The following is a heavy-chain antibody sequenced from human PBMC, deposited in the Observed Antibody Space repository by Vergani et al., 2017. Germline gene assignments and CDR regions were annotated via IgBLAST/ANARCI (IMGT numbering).Heavy chain of an antibody. CDR3: GRGSDNYN. V-gene: IGHV3-23*01. J-gene: IGHJ4*02. CDR1: GSTFSSYS. CDR2: IKNTGVST. D-gene: IGHD5-24*01. Sequence: EVQLLQSEGAVVQPGGSLRLSCVASGSTFSSYSMSWVRQGHGQGLEWVSSIKNTGVSTHYADSVKGRFTISRDNSKNTLYLQMNSLRVEETAVYYCGRGSDNYNWGQGTLVTVSS.